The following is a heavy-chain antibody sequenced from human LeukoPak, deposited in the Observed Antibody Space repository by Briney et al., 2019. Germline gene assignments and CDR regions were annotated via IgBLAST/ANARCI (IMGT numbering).Heavy chain of an antibody. D-gene: IGHD3-10*01. J-gene: IGHJ6*04. CDR2: IYYSGST. CDR3: ARGSTYYYGSGSYYYYYGMDV. V-gene: IGHV4-61*01. Sequence: SETLSLTCTVSGGSVSSGCYYWSWIRQPPGKGLEWIGYIYYSGSTNYNPSLKSRVTISVDTSKNQFSLKLSSVTAADTAVYYCARGSTYYYGSGSYYYYYGMDVWGKGTTVTVSS. CDR1: GGSVSSGCYY.